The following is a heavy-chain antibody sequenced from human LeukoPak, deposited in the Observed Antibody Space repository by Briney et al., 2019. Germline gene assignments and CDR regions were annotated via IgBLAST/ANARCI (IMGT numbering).Heavy chain of an antibody. CDR1: GGSISSGDYY. V-gene: IGHV4-30-4*08. CDR3: ARWEEGGYSGYEDTSTGHDY. CDR2: IYYSGST. J-gene: IGHJ4*02. D-gene: IGHD5-12*01. Sequence: PSETLSLTCTVSGGSISSGDYYWSWIRQPPGKGLEWIGYIYYSGSTYYNPSLKSRVTISVDTSKNQFSLKLSSVTAADTAVYYCARWEEGGYSGYEDTSTGHDYWGQGTLVTVSS.